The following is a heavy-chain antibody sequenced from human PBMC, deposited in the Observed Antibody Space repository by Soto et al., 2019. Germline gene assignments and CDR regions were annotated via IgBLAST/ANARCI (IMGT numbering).Heavy chain of an antibody. V-gene: IGHV3-15*01. J-gene: IGHJ4*02. D-gene: IGHD6-13*01. Sequence: GGSLRLSCAASGFTFSNAWMSWVRQAPGKGLEWVGRIKSKTDGGTTDYAAPVKGRFTISRDDSKNTLYLQMNSLKTEDTAVYYCTTALVAAVAHFDYWGQGTLVTVSS. CDR3: TTALVAAVAHFDY. CDR1: GFTFSNAW. CDR2: IKSKTDGGTT.